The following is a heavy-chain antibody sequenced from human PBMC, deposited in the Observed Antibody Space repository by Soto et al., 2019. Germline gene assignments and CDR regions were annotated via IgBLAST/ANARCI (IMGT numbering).Heavy chain of an antibody. Sequence: ASVKVSCKASGYTFTGYYMHWVRQAPGQGLEWMGWINPNSGGTNYAQKFQGWVTMTRDTSISTAYMELSRLRSDDTAVYYCARDRFIRDSRYYYYGMDVWGQGTTVTVSS. V-gene: IGHV1-2*04. CDR3: ARDRFIRDSRYYYYGMDV. J-gene: IGHJ6*02. CDR2: INPNSGGT. CDR1: GYTFTGYY. D-gene: IGHD4-4*01.